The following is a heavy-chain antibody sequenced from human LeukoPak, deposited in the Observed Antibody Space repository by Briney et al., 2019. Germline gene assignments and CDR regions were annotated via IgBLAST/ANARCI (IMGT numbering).Heavy chain of an antibody. CDR1: GGSFSGYY. Sequence: PSETLSLTCAVYGGSFSGYYWSWIRQPPGKGLEWIGEINHSGSTNYYPSPKSRVTISVDTSKNQFSLKLSSVTAADTAVYYCARARYSSSWEFYFDYWGQGTLVTVSS. D-gene: IGHD6-13*01. V-gene: IGHV4-34*01. CDR3: ARARYSSSWEFYFDY. J-gene: IGHJ4*02. CDR2: INHSGST.